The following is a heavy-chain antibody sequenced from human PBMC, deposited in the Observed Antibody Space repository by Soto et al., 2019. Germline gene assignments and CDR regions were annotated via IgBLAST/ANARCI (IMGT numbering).Heavy chain of an antibody. J-gene: IGHJ3*02. V-gene: IGHV4-31*03. Sequence: SETLSLTCTVSGGSISSGGYYWSWIRQHPGKGLEWIGYIYYSGSTYYNPSLKSRVTISVDTSKNQFSLKLSSVTAADTAVYYCARDLIDYYDSSGAREHDAFDIWGQGTMVTVSS. CDR3: ARDLIDYYDSSGAREHDAFDI. D-gene: IGHD3-22*01. CDR1: GGSISSGGYY. CDR2: IYYSGST.